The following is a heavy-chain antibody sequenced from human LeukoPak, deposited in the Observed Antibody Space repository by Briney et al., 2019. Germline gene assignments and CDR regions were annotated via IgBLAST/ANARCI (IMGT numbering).Heavy chain of an antibody. D-gene: IGHD3-10*01. V-gene: IGHV3-30*18. CDR2: IPYDGSNK. Sequence: GGSLRLSCAASGFAFSSCGMHWVRQAPGKGLEWVAVIPYDGSNKYYADSVKGRFTISRDNSKNTLYLQMNSLRAEDTAVYYCAKDLSVSGYYGMDVWGQGTTVTVSS. CDR3: AKDLSVSGYYGMDV. J-gene: IGHJ6*02. CDR1: GFAFSSCG.